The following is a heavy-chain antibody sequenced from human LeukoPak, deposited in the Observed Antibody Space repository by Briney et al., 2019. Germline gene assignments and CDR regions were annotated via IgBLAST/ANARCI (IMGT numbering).Heavy chain of an antibody. CDR2: ISVPGGST. CDR1: GFIFSSYA. Sequence: GGSLRLSWAAYGFIFSSYAVGWVRQAGGGGRGWVSTISVPGGSTYYADPVKGRFTISRDSSRNTVYLQMNSLRAEDTALYYCAKDLEGAIYYFDYWGQGTLVPVSS. CDR3: AKDLEGAIYYFDY. D-gene: IGHD1-26*01. V-gene: IGHV3-23*01. J-gene: IGHJ4*02.